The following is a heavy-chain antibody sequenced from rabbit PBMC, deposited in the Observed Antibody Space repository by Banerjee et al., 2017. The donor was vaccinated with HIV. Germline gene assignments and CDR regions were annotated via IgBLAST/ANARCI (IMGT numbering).Heavy chain of an antibody. V-gene: IGHV1S45*01. CDR2: INTSSGNT. J-gene: IGHJ4*01. D-gene: IGHD7-1*01. Sequence: QEQLEESGGDLVKPEGSLTLTCTAFGFFFSNKYVMCWVRQAPGKGLEWIACINTSSGNTVYASWAKGRFTISKTSSTTVTLQMTSLTAADTATYFCARDLAAVTGWNFNLWGPGTLVTVS. CDR3: ARDLAAVTGWNFNL. CDR1: GFFFSNKYV.